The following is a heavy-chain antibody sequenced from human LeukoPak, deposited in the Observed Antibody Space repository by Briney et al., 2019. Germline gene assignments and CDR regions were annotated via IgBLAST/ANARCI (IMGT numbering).Heavy chain of an antibody. CDR3: ARGHYGLDV. CDR2: ITPSSSYT. Sequence: GGSLRLSCAASGFTFSDYYLSWIRQAPGEGLEWVSYITPSSSYTYYADSVKGRFTISRDNAKNSLYLQMNSPAAEDTAVYYCARGHYGLDVWGQGTTVTVSS. V-gene: IGHV3-11*05. J-gene: IGHJ6*02. CDR1: GFTFSDYY.